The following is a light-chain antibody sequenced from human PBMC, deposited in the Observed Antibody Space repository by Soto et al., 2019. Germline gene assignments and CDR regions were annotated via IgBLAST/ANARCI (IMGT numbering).Light chain of an antibody. CDR3: LQYHYWWT. CDR2: GAS. CDR1: QSISNN. V-gene: IGKV3-15*01. Sequence: IVMTQSPATLSLSPGEKVTLSCRASQSISNNFAWFQQKPGQVPRLLIYGASNRATGVSARFSGSGSGTEFTLTISSLQSEDFAVYYCLQYHYWWTFGQGTKVEIK. J-gene: IGKJ1*01.